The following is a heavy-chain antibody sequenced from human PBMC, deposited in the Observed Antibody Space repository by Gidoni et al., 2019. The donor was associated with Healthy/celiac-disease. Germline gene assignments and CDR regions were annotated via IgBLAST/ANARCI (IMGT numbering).Heavy chain of an antibody. CDR3: AKGGDGYNLYYFDY. Sequence: QVQLVESGGGVVQPGRSLRLSCAASGFTFSSYGMHWVRQAPGKGLEWVAVISYDGSNKYYADSVKGRFTISRDNSKNTLYLQMNSLRAEDTAVYYCAKGGDGYNLYYFDYWGQGTLVTVSS. CDR1: GFTFSSYG. J-gene: IGHJ4*02. V-gene: IGHV3-30*18. CDR2: ISYDGSNK. D-gene: IGHD5-12*01.